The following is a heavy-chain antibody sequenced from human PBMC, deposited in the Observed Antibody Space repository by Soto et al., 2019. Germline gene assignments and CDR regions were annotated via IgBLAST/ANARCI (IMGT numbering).Heavy chain of an antibody. D-gene: IGHD5-18*01. J-gene: IGHJ4*02. CDR2: ISGSSSYI. CDR1: GFTFSSYS. CDR3: ASVSWIQLWLPDY. V-gene: IGHV3-21*01. Sequence: GGSLRLSCAASGFTFSSYSMNWVRQAPGKGLEWVSSISGSSSYIYYADSVKGRFTISRDNAKNSLYLQMNSLRAEDTAVYYCASVSWIQLWLPDYWGQGTLVTVSS.